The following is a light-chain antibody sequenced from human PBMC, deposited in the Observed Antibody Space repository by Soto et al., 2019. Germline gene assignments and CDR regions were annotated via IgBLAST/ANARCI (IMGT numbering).Light chain of an antibody. CDR1: QSISSW. CDR3: QKCGSAPFT. CDR2: DAS. Sequence: EIQMTQSPSALSASVGDRVTITCRASQSISSWLAWYQQKPGKAPKLLIYDASGLESGVPSRFSGSGSGTEFTLTISSLQPEDVATYYCQKCGSAPFTFGGGTKVDIK. J-gene: IGKJ4*01. V-gene: IGKV1-5*01.